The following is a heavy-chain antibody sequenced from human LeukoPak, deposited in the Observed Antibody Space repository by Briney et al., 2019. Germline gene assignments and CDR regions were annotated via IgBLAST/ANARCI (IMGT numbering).Heavy chain of an antibody. D-gene: IGHD6-19*01. V-gene: IGHV3-7*04. J-gene: IGHJ4*02. CDR3: VRGEPSIAVAAVDY. CDR1: GFTFSSYW. CDR2: IKQDGSEE. Sequence: PGGSLRLSCAASGFTFSSYWMSWVRQAPGKGLEWVANIKQDGSEEYYVDSVKGRFTISRDNAKNSLYLQMNSLRAEDTAVYYCVRGEPSIAVAAVDYWGQGTLVTVSS.